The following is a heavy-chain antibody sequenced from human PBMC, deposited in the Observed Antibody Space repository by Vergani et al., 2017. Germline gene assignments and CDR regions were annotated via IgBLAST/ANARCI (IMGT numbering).Heavy chain of an antibody. V-gene: IGHV1-69*01. CDR2: IIPIFGTA. Sequence: QVQLVQSGAEVKKPGSSVKVSCKASGGTFSSYAISWVRQAPGQGLEWMGGIIPIFGTANYAQKFQGRVTITADESTSTAYMELSSLRSEDTAVYYCAGSKVIGYFSSTSCADGRGGYYGRDVWGQGP. CDR1: GGTFSSYA. CDR3: AGSKVIGYFSSTSCADGRGGYYGRDV. D-gene: IGHD2-2*01. J-gene: IGHJ6*02.